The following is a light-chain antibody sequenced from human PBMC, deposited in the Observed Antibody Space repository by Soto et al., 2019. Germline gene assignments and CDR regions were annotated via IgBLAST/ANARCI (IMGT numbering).Light chain of an antibody. V-gene: IGKV3-11*01. CDR2: DAS. CDR3: QQRSNWPIT. J-gene: IGKJ5*01. Sequence: EIVLTQSPATLSLSPGERATFSCRASQSVSSYLAWYQQKPGQAPRLLIYDASNRATGIPARFSGSGSGTDFTLPISSLEPEDLAVYYCQQRSNWPITFGQGTRLEIK. CDR1: QSVSSY.